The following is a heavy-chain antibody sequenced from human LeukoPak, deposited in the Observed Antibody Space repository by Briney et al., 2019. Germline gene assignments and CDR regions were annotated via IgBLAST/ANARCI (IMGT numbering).Heavy chain of an antibody. J-gene: IGHJ4*02. D-gene: IGHD4-17*01. CDR3: ARVGPHGDYLDY. CDR1: GGSISSYY. V-gene: IGHV4-59*12. Sequence: SETLSLTCTVSGGSISSYYWSWIRQPPGKGLEWIGYIYYSGSTNYNPSLKSRVTISVDTSKNQFSLKLSSVTAADTAVYHCARVGPHGDYLDYWGQGTLVTVSS. CDR2: IYYSGST.